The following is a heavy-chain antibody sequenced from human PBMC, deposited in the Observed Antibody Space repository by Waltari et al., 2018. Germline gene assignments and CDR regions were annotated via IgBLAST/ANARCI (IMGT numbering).Heavy chain of an antibody. Sequence: QVQLVESGGGVVQPGRSLRLSCAASAFTFSSSGMPWVRQAPGKGLEWVAVISYDGSNKYYADSVKGRFTISRDNSKNTLYLQMNSLRAEDTAVYYSVVGGIGPYYFDYWGQGTLVTVSS. V-gene: IGHV3-30*03. CDR1: AFTFSSSG. CDR2: ISYDGSNK. D-gene: IGHD1-26*01. CDR3: VVGGIGPYYFDY. J-gene: IGHJ4*02.